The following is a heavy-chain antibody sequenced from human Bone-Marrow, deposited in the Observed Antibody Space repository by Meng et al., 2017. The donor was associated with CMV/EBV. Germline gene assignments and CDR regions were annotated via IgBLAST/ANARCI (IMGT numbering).Heavy chain of an antibody. V-gene: IGHV3-21*06. Sequence: SGAASGFTFSSYHMSWVRQAPGKGLEWVSSISGSGSSIYYVDSVKGRFTVSRDNAKNSLYLQMTSLRAEDTAVYYCARDGRPRSITDWGQGTLVTVSS. CDR3: ARDGRPRSITD. D-gene: IGHD2-2*01. CDR2: ISGSGSSI. CDR1: GFTFSSYH. J-gene: IGHJ4*02.